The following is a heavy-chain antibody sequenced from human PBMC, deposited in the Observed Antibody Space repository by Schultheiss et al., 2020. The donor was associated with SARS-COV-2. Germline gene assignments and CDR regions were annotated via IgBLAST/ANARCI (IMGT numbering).Heavy chain of an antibody. CDR1: GFTFRNYW. Sequence: GESLKISCAASGFTFRNYWMSWVRQAPGKGLEWVANIKQDGSVKHYVASVRGRFIASRDNAKNSLDLQMNNLRVDDTAVYYCVKEGEEMGTSWGQGTLVTSPQ. D-gene: IGHD5-24*01. J-gene: IGHJ4*02. V-gene: IGHV3-7*03. CDR3: VKEGEEMGTS. CDR2: IKQDGSVK.